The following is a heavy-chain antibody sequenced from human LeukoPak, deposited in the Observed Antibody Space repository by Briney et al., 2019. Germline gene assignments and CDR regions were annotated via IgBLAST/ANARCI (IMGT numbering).Heavy chain of an antibody. Sequence: NTSETLSLTCTVSGGSISSGSYYWSWIRQPAGKGLEWIGRIYTSGSTNYNPSLKSRVTISVDTSKNQFSLKLSSVTAADTAVYYCAREIAARPGWFDPWGQGTLVTVSS. J-gene: IGHJ5*02. CDR3: AREIAARPGWFDP. D-gene: IGHD6-6*01. V-gene: IGHV4-61*02. CDR2: IYTSGST. CDR1: GGSISSGSYY.